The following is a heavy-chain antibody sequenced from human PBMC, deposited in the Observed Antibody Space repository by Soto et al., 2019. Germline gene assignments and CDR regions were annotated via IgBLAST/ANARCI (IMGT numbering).Heavy chain of an antibody. Sequence: SETLALTCTVSGGCISSYYWRWIRQPPGKGLEWIGYIYYSGSTNYNPSLKSRVTISVDTSKNQFSLKLSSVTAADTAVYYCARGHIVSRWRKYYFDYWGQGNLVTVSS. J-gene: IGHJ4*02. V-gene: IGHV4-59*12. D-gene: IGHD6-13*01. CDR3: ARGHIVSRWRKYYFDY. CDR2: IYYSGST. CDR1: GGCISSYY.